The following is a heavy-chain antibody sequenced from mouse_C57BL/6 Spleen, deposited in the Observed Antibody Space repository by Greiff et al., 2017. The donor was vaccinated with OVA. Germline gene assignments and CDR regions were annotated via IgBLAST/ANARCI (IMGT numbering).Heavy chain of an antibody. V-gene: IGHV1-80*01. J-gene: IGHJ2*01. D-gene: IGHD2-4*01. CDR3: ARCVYYDYGTFDY. Sequence: VKLVESGAELVKPGASVKISCKASGYAFSSYWMNWVKQRPGKGLEWIGQIYPGDGDTNYNGKFKGKATLTADKSSSTAYMQLSSLTSEDSAVYFCARCVYYDYGTFDYWGQGTTLTVSS. CDR2: IYPGDGDT. CDR1: GYAFSSYW.